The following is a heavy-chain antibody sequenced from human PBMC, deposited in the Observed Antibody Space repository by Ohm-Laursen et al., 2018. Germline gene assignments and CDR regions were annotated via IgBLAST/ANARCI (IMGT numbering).Heavy chain of an antibody. J-gene: IGHJ4*02. D-gene: IGHD3-22*01. V-gene: IGHV2-26*01. CDR1: GFSLSNARMG. CDR2: LFSNDEK. Sequence: PTQTLTLTCTVSGFSLSNARMGVSWIRQPPGKALEWLAHLFSNDEKSYSTSLKSRLTISKDTSKSQVALTMTNMDPVDTATYYCARIRATYYYDSSGYFIDYWGQGTLVTVSS. CDR3: ARIRATYYYDSSGYFIDY.